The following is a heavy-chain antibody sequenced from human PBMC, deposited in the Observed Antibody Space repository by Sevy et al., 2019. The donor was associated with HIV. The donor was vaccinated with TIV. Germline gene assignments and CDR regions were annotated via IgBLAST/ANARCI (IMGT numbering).Heavy chain of an antibody. J-gene: IGHJ4*02. CDR2: ISSSSSYI. CDR3: ASGVVVVAATTKDY. D-gene: IGHD2-15*01. Sequence: GGSLRLSCAASGFTFSSYSMNWVRQAPGKGLEWVSSISSSSSYIYYADSVKGRFTISRDNAKNSLYLQMNSLRAEDMAVYYCASGVVVVAATTKDYWGQGTLDTVSS. CDR1: GFTFSSYS. V-gene: IGHV3-21*01.